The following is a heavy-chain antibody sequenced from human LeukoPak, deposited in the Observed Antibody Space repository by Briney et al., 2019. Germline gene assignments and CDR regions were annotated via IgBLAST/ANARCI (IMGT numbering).Heavy chain of an antibody. CDR3: ARAQSRWADYDY. CDR1: GGSISSSSYY. V-gene: IGHV4-39*07. Sequence: SETLSLTCTVSGGSISSSSYYWGWIRQPPGKGLEWIGSIYYSGSTYYNPSLKSRVTISVDTSKNQFSLKLSSATAADTAVYYCARAQSRWADYDYWGQGTLVTVSS. J-gene: IGHJ4*02. D-gene: IGHD6-13*01. CDR2: IYYSGST.